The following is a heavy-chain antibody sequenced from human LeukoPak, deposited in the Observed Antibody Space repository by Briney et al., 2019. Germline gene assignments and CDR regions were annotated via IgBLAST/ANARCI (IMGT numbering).Heavy chain of an antibody. CDR1: GGSISSGDYY. J-gene: IGHJ5*02. CDR3: TIMVRGVIVSWFDP. CDR2: IYYSGST. Sequence: SETLSLTCTVSGGSISSGDYYWSWIRQPPGKGLEWIGYIYYSGSTYYNPSLKSRVTIPVDTSKNQFSLKLSSVTAADTAVYYCTIMVRGVIVSWFDPWGQGTLVTVSS. V-gene: IGHV4-30-4*01. D-gene: IGHD3-10*01.